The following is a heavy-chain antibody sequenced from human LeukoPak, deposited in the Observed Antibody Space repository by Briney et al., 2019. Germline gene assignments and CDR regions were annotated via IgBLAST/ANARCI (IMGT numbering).Heavy chain of an antibody. CDR2: ISGSGAGT. D-gene: IGHD2-8*01. CDR3: AKSQYCTNGVCYTWGAFDI. CDR1: GFTFSSYA. Sequence: GGSLRLSCAASGFTFSSYAMSWVRQAPGKGLEWVSGISGSGAGTYYAGSVKGRFTVSRDNAQNTLYLRMNSLRAEDTAIYYCAKSQYCTNGVCYTWGAFDIWGQGTMVTVSS. V-gene: IGHV3-23*01. J-gene: IGHJ3*02.